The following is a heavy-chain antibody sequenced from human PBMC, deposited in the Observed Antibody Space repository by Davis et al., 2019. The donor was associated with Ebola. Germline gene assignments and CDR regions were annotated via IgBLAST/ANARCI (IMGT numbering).Heavy chain of an antibody. CDR3: ATHPGSYRGEYFDF. J-gene: IGHJ4*02. CDR1: GFTFSNYD. CDR2: ISNNGATA. D-gene: IGHD1-26*01. Sequence: PGGSLRLSCEDSGFTFSNYDMSWVRQAPGKGLDWVARISNNGATAYYADSVKGRFTISRDNSKNTLYLEMNSLRAEDTAEYYCATHPGSYRGEYFDFWDQGTQVTVSS. V-gene: IGHV3-23*01.